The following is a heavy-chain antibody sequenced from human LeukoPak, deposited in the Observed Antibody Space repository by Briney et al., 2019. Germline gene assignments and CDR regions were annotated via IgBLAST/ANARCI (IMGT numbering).Heavy chain of an antibody. CDR3: ATGRDADSARGYYDMDV. V-gene: IGHV4-4*07. J-gene: IGHJ4*02. Sequence: SETLSLTCTVSGGSITGYYWTWIRQPAGKGLEWIGRIYSGGSTNYNPPLKSRVTMSVDTSKNQFSLKLSSVTAADTAVYCCATGRDADSARGYYDMDVWGQGTLVTVSS. CDR2: IYSGGST. D-gene: IGHD3-9*01. CDR1: GGSITGYY.